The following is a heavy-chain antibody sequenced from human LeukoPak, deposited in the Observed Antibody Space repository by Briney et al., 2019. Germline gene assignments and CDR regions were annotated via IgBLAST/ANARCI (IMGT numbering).Heavy chain of an antibody. J-gene: IGHJ3*02. CDR3: AKETVVVVAATPDAFDI. V-gene: IGHV3-23*01. D-gene: IGHD2-15*01. Sequence: GRSLRLSCAASGFTLSSHAMSWVRHAPGKGLEWVSGISGSGGSTHYADSVKDRFTISRDNSKNTLYLQMNSLRAEDTAVYYCAKETVVVVAATPDAFDIWGQGTMVTVSS. CDR1: GFTLSSHA. CDR2: ISGSGGST.